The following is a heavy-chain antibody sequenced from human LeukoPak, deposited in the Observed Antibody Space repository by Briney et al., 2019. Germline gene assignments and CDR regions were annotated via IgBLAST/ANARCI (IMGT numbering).Heavy chain of an antibody. CDR2: INPGGDNT. D-gene: IGHD5-24*01. Sequence: ASVKVSCKASGYTFTSYDINWVRQATGQGLEWMGLINPGGDNTDYAQNFQGRLTMTSDTSARTVYMELSSLRSDDTAVYYCARIRDGYNDAYDIWGQGTLVTVTS. V-gene: IGHV1-46*01. CDR1: GYTFTSYD. CDR3: ARIRDGYNDAYDI. J-gene: IGHJ3*02.